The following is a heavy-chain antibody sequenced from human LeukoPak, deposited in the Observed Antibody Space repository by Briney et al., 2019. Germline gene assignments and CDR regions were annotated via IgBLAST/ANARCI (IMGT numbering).Heavy chain of an antibody. Sequence: GGSLRLSCAASGFTVSTYYMTWVRQAPGKGLECVSVIYSGGSTYYADSVKGRFTVSRDNSKNTLYLQMNSLRAEDTAVYYCARDRDDSSGYYYLFDYWGQGTLVTVSS. J-gene: IGHJ4*02. D-gene: IGHD3-22*01. CDR1: GFTVSTYY. CDR3: ARDRDDSSGYYYLFDY. CDR2: IYSGGST. V-gene: IGHV3-53*05.